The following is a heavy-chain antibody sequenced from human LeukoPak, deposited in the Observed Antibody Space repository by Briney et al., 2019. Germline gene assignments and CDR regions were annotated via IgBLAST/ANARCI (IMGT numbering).Heavy chain of an antibody. CDR2: VSSRGTIQ. CDR1: GFTFSDYS. CDR3: ARVNWGWELPSAVDY. D-gene: IGHD1-26*01. Sequence: PGGSLRLSCVASGFTFSDYSMNWVRQAPGKGLEWVSYVSSRGTIQYYADSAQGRFTISRDNARNSLYLQLDSLRAEDPAVYYCARVNWGWELPSAVDYWGQGTLVTVSS. V-gene: IGHV3-48*01. J-gene: IGHJ4*02.